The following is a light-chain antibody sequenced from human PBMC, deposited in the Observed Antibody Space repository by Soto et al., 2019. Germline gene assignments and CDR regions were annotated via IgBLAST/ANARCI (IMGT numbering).Light chain of an antibody. J-gene: IGKJ4*01. CDR3: QQVKSYPRT. Sequence: DIQITQSPSSLSASLGDRVTITCQASQDIRYYLNWYQQKPGKAPKLLIYDASQLQTGVPSRFRGRKVGTQFILTIDSLQPEDFETYYCQQVKSYPRTFGGGTKVDIK. CDR1: QDIRYY. V-gene: IGKV1-33*01. CDR2: DAS.